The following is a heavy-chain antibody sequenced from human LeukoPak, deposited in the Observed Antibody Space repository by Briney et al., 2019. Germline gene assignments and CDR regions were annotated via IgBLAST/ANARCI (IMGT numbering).Heavy chain of an antibody. CDR1: GFTFSNYA. CDR2: ISGSGGST. D-gene: IGHD3-10*01. V-gene: IGHV3-23*01. CDR3: AKGGSGVRGFIDY. Sequence: GGSLRLSCAASGFTFSNYAMSWVRQAPGKGLEWVSVISGSGGSTYYADSVKGRFTISRDNSKNALYLQMNSLRAEDTAVYYCAKGGSGVRGFIDYWGQGTLVTVSS. J-gene: IGHJ4*02.